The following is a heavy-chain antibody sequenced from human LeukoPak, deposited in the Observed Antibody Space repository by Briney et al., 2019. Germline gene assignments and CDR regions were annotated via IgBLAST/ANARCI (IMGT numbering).Heavy chain of an antibody. CDR1: GFTFSSYG. CDR3: ARASPLGQWFDY. V-gene: IGHV3-30*03. Sequence: GGSLRLSCAASGFTFSSYGMHWVRQAPGKGLEWVAVISYDGSNKYYADSVKGRFTISRDNSKNTLYLQMNSLRAEDTAVYYCARASPLGQWFDYWGQGTLVTVSS. J-gene: IGHJ4*02. CDR2: ISYDGSNK. D-gene: IGHD6-19*01.